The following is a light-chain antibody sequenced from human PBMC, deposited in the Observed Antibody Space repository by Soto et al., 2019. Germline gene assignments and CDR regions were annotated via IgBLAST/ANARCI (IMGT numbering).Light chain of an antibody. CDR3: QQLNSYLFT. V-gene: IGKV1-9*01. CDR2: AAS. CDR1: QGISSY. Sequence: LTQSPSFLSASVGDRVTITCRASQGISSYLAWYQQKPGKAPKLLIYAASTLQSGVPSRFSGSGSGTEFTLTISSLQPEDFATYYCQQLNSYLFTFGQGTRLEIK. J-gene: IGKJ5*01.